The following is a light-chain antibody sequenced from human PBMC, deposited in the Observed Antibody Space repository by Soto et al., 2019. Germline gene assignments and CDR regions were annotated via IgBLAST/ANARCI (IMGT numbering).Light chain of an antibody. Sequence: EILFTQSPGTLSLSPGERATLSCSASQSVSNNYLAWYQQKPGQAPRLLIYGASNRATGIPDRFSGSGSGTDFTLTISRLEPEDFAVYYCQQYGSSGTFGQGTKVDIK. CDR1: QSVSNNY. V-gene: IGKV3-20*01. J-gene: IGKJ1*01. CDR2: GAS. CDR3: QQYGSSGT.